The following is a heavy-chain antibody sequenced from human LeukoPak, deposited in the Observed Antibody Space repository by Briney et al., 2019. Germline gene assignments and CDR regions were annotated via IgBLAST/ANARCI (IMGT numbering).Heavy chain of an antibody. CDR3: ASFSSMAETYYYDSSGYDLFDY. V-gene: IGHV4-39*01. CDR1: GGSISSSSYY. CDR2: IYYSGST. Sequence: RTSETLSLTCTVSGGSISSSSYYWGWIRQPPGRGLEWIGSIYYSGSTYYNPSLKSRVTISVDTSKNQFSLKLSSVTAADTAVYYCASFSSMAETYYYDSSGYDLFDYWGQGTLVTVSS. J-gene: IGHJ4*02. D-gene: IGHD3-22*01.